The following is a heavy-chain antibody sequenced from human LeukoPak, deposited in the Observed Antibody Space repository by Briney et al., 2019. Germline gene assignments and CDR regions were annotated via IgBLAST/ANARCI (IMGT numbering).Heavy chain of an antibody. CDR2: TYYRSKWYN. D-gene: IGHD1-26*01. V-gene: IGHV6-1*01. CDR1: GDSVSNNSAA. CDR3: ARGGGATGGAGGLDY. Sequence: PSQTLSLICAISGDSVSNNSAAWNWIRQSPSRGLEWLGRTYYRSKWYNDYAVSVKSRITINPDTSKNQFSLQLNSVTPEDTAVYYCARGGGATGGAGGLDYWGQGTLVTVSS. J-gene: IGHJ4*02.